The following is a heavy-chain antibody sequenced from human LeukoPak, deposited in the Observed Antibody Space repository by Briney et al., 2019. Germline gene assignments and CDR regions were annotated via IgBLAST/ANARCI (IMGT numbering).Heavy chain of an antibody. CDR1: GGSISSYY. D-gene: IGHD2-2*01. CDR3: ARPGGCGSTSCFSHFDS. Sequence: SETLSLTCTVSGGSISSYYWGWIRQPPGKGLEWIGTISYSGSTDYNTSLKSRVTISVDTSKNQFSLRLSSTTAADTAVYYCARPGGCGSTSCFSHFDSWGQGTLVTVSS. CDR2: ISYSGST. V-gene: IGHV4-39*01. J-gene: IGHJ4*02.